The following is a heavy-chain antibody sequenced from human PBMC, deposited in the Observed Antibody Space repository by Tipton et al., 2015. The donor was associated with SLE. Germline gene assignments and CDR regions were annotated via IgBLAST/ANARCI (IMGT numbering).Heavy chain of an antibody. Sequence: QSGPEVKKPGASVKVSCKASGYTFTSYDINWVRQATGQGLEWMGWMNPNSGNTGYAQKFQGRVTMTRNTSISTAYMELSSLRSEDTDVYYCASGYSSSFPVDYWGQGTLVTVSS. CDR1: GYTFTSYD. V-gene: IGHV1-8*02. J-gene: IGHJ4*02. D-gene: IGHD6-6*01. CDR2: MNPNSGNT. CDR3: ASGYSSSFPVDY.